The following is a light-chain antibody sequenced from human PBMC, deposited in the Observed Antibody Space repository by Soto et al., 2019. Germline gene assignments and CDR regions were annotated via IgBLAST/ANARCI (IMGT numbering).Light chain of an antibody. V-gene: IGKV1-39*01. CDR2: GSS. CDR3: QQTYDSLVS. J-gene: IGKJ4*01. Sequence: DIQMTQSPPSLSASVGDRVTITCRASQTISDYLHWYQQKPGKAPTLLIYGSSSLQTGVPPRFSGSGSGTEFTLTIGSLQPEDFGTYYCQQTYDSLVSFGGGTKVDLK. CDR1: QTISDY.